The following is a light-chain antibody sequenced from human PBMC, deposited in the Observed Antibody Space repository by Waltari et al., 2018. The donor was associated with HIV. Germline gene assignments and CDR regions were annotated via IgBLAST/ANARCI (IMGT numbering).Light chain of an antibody. J-gene: IGLJ3*02. V-gene: IGLV2-14*03. Sequence: QSALTQPASVSESSGQPIIISFTGPGNDVGGYNYLSCYQQHPSKAPKLILYDVSHRPSVVPNRFSGSKSGNTASLTISGLQAEDEADYYCSSYTSSSTFWVFGGGTKLTVL. CDR2: DVS. CDR3: SSYTSSSTFWV. CDR1: GNDVGGYNY.